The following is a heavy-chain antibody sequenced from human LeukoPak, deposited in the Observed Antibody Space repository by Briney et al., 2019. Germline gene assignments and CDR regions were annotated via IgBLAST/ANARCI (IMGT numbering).Heavy chain of an antibody. CDR3: ARGIQLWSPQYFDY. J-gene: IGHJ4*02. Sequence: SVKVSCKASGYIFTSFYMHWVRQAPGQGLEWMGGIIPIFGTANYAQKFQGRVTITADESTSTAYMELSSLRSEDTAVYYCARGIQLWSPQYFDYWGQGTLVTVSS. CDR2: IIPIFGTA. D-gene: IGHD5-18*01. CDR1: GYIFTSFY. V-gene: IGHV1-69*13.